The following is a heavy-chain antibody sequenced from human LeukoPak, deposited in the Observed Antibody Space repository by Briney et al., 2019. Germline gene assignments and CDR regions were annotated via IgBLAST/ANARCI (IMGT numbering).Heavy chain of an antibody. V-gene: IGHV3-33*01. J-gene: IGHJ4*02. CDR1: GFTFSNYG. CDR2: IWHDGSNK. Sequence: GGSLRLSCAAPGFTFSNYGMRWVSQAPGKGLEWVAGIWHDGSNKYYGESVEGRFTISRADSENTLYLHMNSLTAEDTAVYYCARDLGDRSTGYYFAYWRQGTLLTVSS. D-gene: IGHD6-13*01. CDR3: ARDLGDRSTGYYFAY.